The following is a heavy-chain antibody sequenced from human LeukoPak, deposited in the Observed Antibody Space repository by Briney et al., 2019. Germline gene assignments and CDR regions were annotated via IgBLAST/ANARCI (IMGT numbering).Heavy chain of an antibody. CDR3: ARGMWFDTLFSTFDV. V-gene: IGHV4-4*02. J-gene: IGHJ3*01. CDR1: GDSISSRKW. D-gene: IGHD3-10*01. Sequence: ASETLSLTCSVCGDSISSRKWWTWVRQTPEKGLEWIGEIFHTGSTNYNPSVESRVTISIDKSENQFSLMLKSVTAADTALYYCARGMWFDTLFSTFDVWGQGTMISVSS. CDR2: IFHTGST.